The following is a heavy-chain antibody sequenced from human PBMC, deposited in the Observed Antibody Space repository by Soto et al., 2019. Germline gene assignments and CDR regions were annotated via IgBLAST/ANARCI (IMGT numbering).Heavy chain of an antibody. V-gene: IGHV4-61*03. CDR3: ARGSFYDYWSGPL. CDR1: GGSVNSGSYY. D-gene: IGHD3-3*01. J-gene: IGHJ4*02. Sequence: KTSETLSLTCTVSGGSVNSGSYYWNWIRQPPGEGLEWIGYIFFNGSTAYNPSLKSRVTMSVDTSKNHFSLRLTSVTAGDTAVYYCARGSFYDYWSGPLWGRGILVTVSS. CDR2: IFFNGST.